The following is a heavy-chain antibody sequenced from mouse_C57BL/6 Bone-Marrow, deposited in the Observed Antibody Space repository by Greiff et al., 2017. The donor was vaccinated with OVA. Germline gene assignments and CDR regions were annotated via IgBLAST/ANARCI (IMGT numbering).Heavy chain of an antibody. J-gene: IGHJ2*01. Sequence: EVKLVESGEGLVKPGGSLKLSCAASGFTFSSYAMSWVRQTPEKRLEWVAYISSGGGYIYYADTVKGRFTISRDNARNTLYLQLSSLKSEDTAMYYCTRDYYGSLDYWGQGTTLTVSS. CDR2: ISSGGGYI. D-gene: IGHD1-1*01. CDR1: GFTFSSYA. CDR3: TRDYYGSLDY. V-gene: IGHV5-9-1*02.